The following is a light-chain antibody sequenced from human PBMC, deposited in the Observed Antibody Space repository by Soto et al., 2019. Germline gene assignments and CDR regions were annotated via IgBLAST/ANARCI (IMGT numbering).Light chain of an antibody. CDR3: QYYDSSLSGYV. CDR2: GNS. Sequence: QSVLTQPPSVSGAPGRRVTISCTGSSSNIGAGYDVHWYQQLPGTAPKLLIYGNSNRPSGVPDRFSGSKSGTSASLAITGLQAEDEADYYCQYYDSSLSGYVFGTGTKVTVL. CDR1: SSNIGAGYD. J-gene: IGLJ1*01. V-gene: IGLV1-40*01.